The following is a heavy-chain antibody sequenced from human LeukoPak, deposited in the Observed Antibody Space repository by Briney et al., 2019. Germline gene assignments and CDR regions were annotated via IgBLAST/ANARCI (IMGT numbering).Heavy chain of an antibody. D-gene: IGHD4-17*01. CDR3: XXXTRSTGTTANWFGP. Sequence: PSETLSLTCTVSGGSVTNTDYYWGWIRQLPGKGLEWIVSINHSGNINYNAPLKSRVTISIDTSKNKFFLKLTDVTAADTAVYYXXXXTRSTGTTANWFGPWGQGTLVTVSS. V-gene: IGHV4-39*03. CDR1: GGSVTNTDYY. J-gene: IGHJ5*02. CDR2: INHSGNI.